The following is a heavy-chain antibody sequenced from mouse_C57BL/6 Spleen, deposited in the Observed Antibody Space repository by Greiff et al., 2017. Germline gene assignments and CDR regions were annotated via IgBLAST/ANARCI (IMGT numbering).Heavy chain of an antibody. D-gene: IGHD2-10*02. CDR3: AREGYGNYVAWFAY. Sequence: QVQLQQSGAELVRPGASVKLSCKASGYTFTDYYINWVKQRPGQGLEWIARIYPGSGNTYYNEKFKGKATLTAEKSSSTAYMQLSSLTSEDSAVYFCAREGYGNYVAWFAYWGQGTLVTVSA. V-gene: IGHV1-76*01. CDR2: IYPGSGNT. CDR1: GYTFTDYY. J-gene: IGHJ3*01.